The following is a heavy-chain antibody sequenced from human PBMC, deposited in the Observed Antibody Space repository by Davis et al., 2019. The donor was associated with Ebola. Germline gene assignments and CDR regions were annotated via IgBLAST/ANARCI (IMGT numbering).Heavy chain of an antibody. D-gene: IGHD3-3*01. CDR1: GYTFTGYY. J-gene: IGHJ6*02. V-gene: IGHV1-2*04. CDR2: INPNSGGT. Sequence: ASVKVSCKASGYTFTGYYMHWVRQAPGQGLDWMGWINPNSGGTNYAQKFQGWVPMTRDTSISTAYMELSRLRSDDTAVYYCARSSRVFGVVMFYGMDVWGQGTTVTVSS. CDR3: ARSSRVFGVVMFYGMDV.